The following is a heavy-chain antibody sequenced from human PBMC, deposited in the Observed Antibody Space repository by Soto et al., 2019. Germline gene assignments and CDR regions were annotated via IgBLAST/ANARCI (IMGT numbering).Heavy chain of an antibody. CDR2: IYYSGST. CDR3: ARARRSGSASWFDP. D-gene: IGHD3-10*01. CDR1: GGSISSYY. Sequence: SETLSLTCTVSGGSISSYYWSWIRQPPGKGLEWIGYIYYSGSTNYNPSLKSRVTISVDTSKNQFSLKLSSVTAADTAVYYCARARRSGSASWFDPGGQGTLVTVSS. J-gene: IGHJ5*02. V-gene: IGHV4-59*01.